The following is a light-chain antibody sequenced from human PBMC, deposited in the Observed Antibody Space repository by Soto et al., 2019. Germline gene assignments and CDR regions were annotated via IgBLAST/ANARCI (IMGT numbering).Light chain of an antibody. V-gene: IGKV3-20*01. CDR1: QSVSSSY. J-gene: IGKJ1*01. CDR2: GAS. CDR3: QQYDSLPRT. Sequence: EIVLTQSPDTLALSPEERATLSCSASQSVSSSYLAWYQHRPGQAPRLLIHGASSRATGIPDRFSGSGSGTEFTLTIDRLEPEDFAVYYCQQYDSLPRTFGQGTKVDIK.